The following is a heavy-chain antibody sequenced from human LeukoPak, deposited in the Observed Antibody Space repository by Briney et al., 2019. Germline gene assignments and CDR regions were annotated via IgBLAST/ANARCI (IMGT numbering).Heavy chain of an antibody. V-gene: IGHV4-4*07. CDR3: ARDSGTTGEVKFDP. D-gene: IGHD3-10*01. CDR2: IYTSVST. CDR1: GGSISSYY. Sequence: SETLSLTCTVSGGSISSYYWSWIRQPAARGLDWIGRIYTSVSTNYNPSVKIRVNMSVDTPKTQFSLKLSSVTAADTAVYYCARDSGTTGEVKFDPWGQGTLVTVSS. J-gene: IGHJ5*02.